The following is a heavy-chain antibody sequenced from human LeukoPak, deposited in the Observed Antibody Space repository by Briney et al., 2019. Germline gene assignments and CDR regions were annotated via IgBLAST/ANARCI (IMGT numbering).Heavy chain of an antibody. CDR1: GYTFTSYG. J-gene: IGHJ4*02. V-gene: IGHV1-18*01. CDR3: ARARRLRFLEWTPDFVY. D-gene: IGHD3-3*01. Sequence: GASVKVSCKASGYTFTSYGISWVRQAPGQGLEWMGWISACNGNTNYAQKVQGRVTMTTDTSTSTAYMELRSLRSDDTAVYYCARARRLRFLEWTPDFVYWGQGTLVTVSS. CDR2: ISACNGNT.